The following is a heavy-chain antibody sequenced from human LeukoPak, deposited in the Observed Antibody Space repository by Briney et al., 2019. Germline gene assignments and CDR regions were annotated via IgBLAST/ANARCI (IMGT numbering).Heavy chain of an antibody. CDR1: GFTFSTYT. Sequence: GGSLRLSCAASGFTFSTYTMNWVRQAPGKGLEWVSCISNSQSFIYYADSVKGRFTISRDNAKNSLYLQMNSLRAEDTAVYYCARDRDIGLVPASLDPWGQGTLVIVSS. CDR2: ISNSQSFI. D-gene: IGHD2-2*01. J-gene: IGHJ5*02. V-gene: IGHV3-21*06. CDR3: ARDRDIGLVPASLDP.